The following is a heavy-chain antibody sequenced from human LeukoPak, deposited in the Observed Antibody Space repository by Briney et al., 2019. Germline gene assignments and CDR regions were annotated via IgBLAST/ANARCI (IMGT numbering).Heavy chain of an antibody. CDR3: ASSSYDLLTGLGLTHDF. Sequence: PSETLSLTCAVYGGSFSDYFWTWIRQPPGKGLEWIGEVHTSGRTNYKSSLKSRVTISVDTSKNQFSLSLSSVTAAATAVYFCASSSYDLLTGLGLTHDFWGQGTLVTVSP. V-gene: IGHV4-34*01. CDR1: GGSFSDYF. CDR2: VHTSGRT. D-gene: IGHD3-9*01. J-gene: IGHJ4*02.